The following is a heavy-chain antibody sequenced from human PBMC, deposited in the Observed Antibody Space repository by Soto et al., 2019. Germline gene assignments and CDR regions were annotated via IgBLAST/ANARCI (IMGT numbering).Heavy chain of an antibody. CDR2: ISSSSSYI. CDR3: ARVRQEELLLYYFYY. Sequence: GGSLRLSCAASGFTFSSDSMNWVRQAPGKGLEWVSSISSSSSYIYYADSVKGRFTISRDNAKNSLYLQMNSLRAEDTAVYYCARVRQEELLLYYFYYWGQGTLVTVSS. V-gene: IGHV3-21*01. D-gene: IGHD1-7*01. J-gene: IGHJ4*02. CDR1: GFTFSSDS.